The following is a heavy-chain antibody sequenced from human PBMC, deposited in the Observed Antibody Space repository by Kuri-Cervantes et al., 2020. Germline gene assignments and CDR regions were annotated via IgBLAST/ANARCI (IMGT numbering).Heavy chain of an antibody. CDR3: TRVLIRFGRGSWPDI. Sequence: ASVKVSCKASGYTFTSYYMHWVRQAPGQGLEWMGIINPSGGSTSYAQKFQGRVTMTRDTSTSTVYMELSSLRSEDTAVYFCTRVLIRFGRGSWPDIWGQGTLVTVSS. CDR2: INPSGGST. V-gene: IGHV1-46*01. D-gene: IGHD3-3*01. CDR1: GYTFTSYY. J-gene: IGHJ4*02.